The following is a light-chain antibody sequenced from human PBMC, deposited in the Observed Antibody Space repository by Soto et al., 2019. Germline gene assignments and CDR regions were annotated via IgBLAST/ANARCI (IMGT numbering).Light chain of an antibody. CDR2: KVS. CDR1: QTISDW. V-gene: IGKV1-5*03. Sequence: DIQLTQSPSTLSASVGDSVTITCRTSQTISDWLAWYQQKPGKAPKLLVYKVSTLQNGVPSRFRGSGSGTEFTLTINSLQPDDFATYYCQQYHSFPTWAFG. J-gene: IGKJ1*01. CDR3: QQYHSFPTWA.